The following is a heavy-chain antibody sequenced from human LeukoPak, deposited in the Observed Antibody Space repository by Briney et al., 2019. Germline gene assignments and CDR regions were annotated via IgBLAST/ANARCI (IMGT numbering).Heavy chain of an antibody. J-gene: IGHJ5*02. CDR2: ISSSSSTI. Sequence: PGGSLRLSCAASGFTFNTYSMYWVRQAPGKGLEWVSYISSSSSTIYYADSVKGRFTISRDNAKNSLYLQMNSLRAEDTAVYYCARDPRSIVEGPWGQGTLVTVSS. CDR1: GFTFNTYS. CDR3: ARDPRSIVEGP. V-gene: IGHV3-48*01. D-gene: IGHD2-15*01.